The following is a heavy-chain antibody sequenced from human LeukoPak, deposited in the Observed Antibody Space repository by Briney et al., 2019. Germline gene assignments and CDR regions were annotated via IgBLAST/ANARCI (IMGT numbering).Heavy chain of an antibody. CDR3: ARVASPFLEWLFHFDY. J-gene: IGHJ4*02. D-gene: IGHD3-3*02. CDR2: IYYSGST. CDR1: GGSISSYY. Sequence: SETLSLTCTVSGGSISSYYWSWIRQPPGKGLEWIGYIYYSGSTNYNPSLKSRVTISVDTSKNQFSLKLSSVTAADTAVYYCARVASPFLEWLFHFDYWGQGTLVTVSS. V-gene: IGHV4-59*08.